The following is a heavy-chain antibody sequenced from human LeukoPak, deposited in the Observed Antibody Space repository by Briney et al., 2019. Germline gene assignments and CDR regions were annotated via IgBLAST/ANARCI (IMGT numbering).Heavy chain of an antibody. CDR1: EFAFRSYE. CDR3: ARGLWFGQLSLFDY. J-gene: IGHJ4*02. Sequence: GGSLRLSCVASEFAFRSYEMNWVRQAPGKGLEWVSFMSISGDTRYYADSVKGRFTISRDNAKNSLYLQMNSLRADDTAIYYCARGLWFGQLSLFDYWGQGTLVTVSS. CDR2: MSISGDTR. V-gene: IGHV3-48*03. D-gene: IGHD3-10*01.